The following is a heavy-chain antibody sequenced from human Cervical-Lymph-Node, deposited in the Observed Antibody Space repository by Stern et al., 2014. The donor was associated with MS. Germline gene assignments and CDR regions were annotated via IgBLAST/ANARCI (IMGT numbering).Heavy chain of an antibody. CDR3: ARDKEDTNMAFRYFDN. V-gene: IGHV4-61*02. Sequence: QVQLVESGPGLVKPSQTLSLTCTVSGGSVGSGSYDWSWIRPPAGKGLEWIGRIYTTGGTYYNPSLKSRVSISINTSNNQLSLALPSVTAADTAVYYCARDKEDTNMAFRYFDNWGQGTLVTVSS. J-gene: IGHJ4*02. CDR2: IYTTGGT. CDR1: GGSVGSGSYD. D-gene: IGHD5-18*01.